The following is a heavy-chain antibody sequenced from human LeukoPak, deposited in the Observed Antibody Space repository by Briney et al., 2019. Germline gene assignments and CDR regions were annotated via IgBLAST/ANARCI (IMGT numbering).Heavy chain of an antibody. CDR3: ARDKIGYFDWDPFGY. J-gene: IGHJ4*02. D-gene: IGHD3-9*01. Sequence: GASVKVSCKASGGTFSSYDINWVRQATGQGLEWMGWMNPNSGNTGYAQKFQGRVTMTRNTSISTAYMELSSLRSEDTAVYYCARDKIGYFDWDPFGYWGQGTLVTVSS. CDR2: MNPNSGNT. V-gene: IGHV1-8*02. CDR1: GGTFSSYD.